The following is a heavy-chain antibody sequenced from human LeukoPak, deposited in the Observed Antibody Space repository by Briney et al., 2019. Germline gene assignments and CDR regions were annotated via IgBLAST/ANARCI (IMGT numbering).Heavy chain of an antibody. CDR2: ISGRGGST. Sequence: GGSLRLSCAASGFTFSSYAMSWVRQAPGKGLEWVSAISGRGGSTYYADSVKGRFTISRDNSKNTLYLKMNTLSAEDTAVYYCATSVSSWFPFDYWGQGTLVTVSS. CDR3: ATSVSSWFPFDY. CDR1: GFTFSSYA. J-gene: IGHJ4*02. D-gene: IGHD6-13*01. V-gene: IGHV3-23*01.